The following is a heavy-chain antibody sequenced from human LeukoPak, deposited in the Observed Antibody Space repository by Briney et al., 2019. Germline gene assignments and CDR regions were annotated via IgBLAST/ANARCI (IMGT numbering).Heavy chain of an antibody. J-gene: IGHJ4*02. CDR3: ARDAKKNYYDSSGDLDF. CDR2: IIPIFGTA. Sequence: ASVKVSCKASGYTFTSYGISWVRQAPGQGLEWMGGIIPIFGTANYAQKFQGRVTITADESTSTAYMELSSLGSEDTAVYYCARDAKKNYYDSSGDLDFWGQGTLVTVSS. CDR1: GYTFTSYG. V-gene: IGHV1-69*13. D-gene: IGHD3-22*01.